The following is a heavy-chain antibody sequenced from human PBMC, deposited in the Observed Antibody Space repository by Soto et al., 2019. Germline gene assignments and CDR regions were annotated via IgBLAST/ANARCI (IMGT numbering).Heavy chain of an antibody. CDR1: GYTFTSYG. D-gene: IGHD6-13*01. J-gene: IGHJ6*02. CDR3: ARYISSSWFHYYYYGTDV. V-gene: IGHV1-18*01. Sequence: ASVKVSCKASGYTFTSYGISWVRQAPGQGLEWMGWISAYNGNTNYAQRLQGRVTMTTDTSTSTAYMELRSLRSDDTAVYYCARYISSSWFHYYYYGTDVWGQGTTVTVSS. CDR2: ISAYNGNT.